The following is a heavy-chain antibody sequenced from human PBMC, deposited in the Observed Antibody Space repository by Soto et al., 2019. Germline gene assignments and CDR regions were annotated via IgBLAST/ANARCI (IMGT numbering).Heavy chain of an antibody. CDR1: GYSFTSYW. CDR3: ATQRLGQPGAGYYSYGRDV. D-gene: IGHD1-1*01. Sequence: PGESLKISCKGSGYSFTSYWIGWVRQMPGKGLEWMGIIYPGDSDTRYSPSFQGQVTISADKSISTAYLQWSSLKASDTARYYCATQRLGQPGAGYYSYGRDVWGQVTTVNVCS. J-gene: IGHJ6*01. CDR2: IYPGDSDT. V-gene: IGHV5-51*01.